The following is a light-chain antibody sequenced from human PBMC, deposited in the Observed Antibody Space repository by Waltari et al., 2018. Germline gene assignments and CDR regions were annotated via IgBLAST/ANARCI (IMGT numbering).Light chain of an antibody. CDR1: QSISSY. J-gene: IGKJ2*01. CDR3: QQSYSTLRYT. Sequence: DIQMTQSPSSLSASVGARVTSTCRASQSISSYLNWYQQKPGKAPKLLIYAASSLQSGVPSRFSGSGSGTDFTLTISSLQPEDFATYYCQQSYSTLRYTFGQGTKLEIK. V-gene: IGKV1-39*01. CDR2: AAS.